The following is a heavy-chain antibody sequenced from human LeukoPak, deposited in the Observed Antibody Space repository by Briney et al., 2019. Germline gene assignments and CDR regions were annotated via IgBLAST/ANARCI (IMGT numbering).Heavy chain of an antibody. Sequence: GGSLRLSCAASGFTFSSYAMSWVLQAPGKGLEWVSAISGSGGSTYYADSVKGRFTISRDNSKNTLYLQMNSLRAEDTAVYYCAKVPRIVVVPAAPGWFDSWGQGTLVTVSS. CDR1: GFTFSSYA. CDR2: ISGSGGST. J-gene: IGHJ5*01. V-gene: IGHV3-23*01. D-gene: IGHD2-2*01. CDR3: AKVPRIVVVPAAPGWFDS.